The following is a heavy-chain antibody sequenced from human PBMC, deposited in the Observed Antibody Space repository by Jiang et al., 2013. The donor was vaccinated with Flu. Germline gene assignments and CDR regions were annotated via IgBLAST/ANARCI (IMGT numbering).Heavy chain of an antibody. J-gene: IGHJ6*03. Sequence: VWMGLVDPEDGQAIYAEKFQGRVTITADTSTDTAYMELTSLRSEDTAVYYCATDRKVSDAEATGPFHYYYVAFWGKGTTVIVSS. CDR3: ATDRKVSDAEATGPFHYYYVAF. D-gene: IGHD1-1*01. V-gene: IGHV1-69-2*01. CDR2: VDPEDGQA.